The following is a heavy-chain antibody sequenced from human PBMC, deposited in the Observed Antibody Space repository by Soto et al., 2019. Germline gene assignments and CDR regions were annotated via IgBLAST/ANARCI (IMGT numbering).Heavy chain of an antibody. CDR3: AKDPYGSGSYYYYGMDV. CDR2: ISGSGGST. CDR1: GFTFSSYA. V-gene: IGHV3-23*01. J-gene: IGHJ6*02. D-gene: IGHD3-10*01. Sequence: GSLRLSCAASGFTFSSYAMSWVRQAPGKGLEWVSAISGSGGSTYYADSVKGRFTISRDNSKNTLYLQMNSLRAEDTAVYYCAKDPYGSGSYYYYGMDVWGQGTTVTVSS.